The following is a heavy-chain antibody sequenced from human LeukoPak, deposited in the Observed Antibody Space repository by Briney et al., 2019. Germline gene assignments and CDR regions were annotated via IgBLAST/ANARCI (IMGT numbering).Heavy chain of an antibody. D-gene: IGHD2-2*01. J-gene: IGHJ4*02. CDR1: GFTFSSYG. V-gene: IGHV3-30*02. CDR2: IRYDGSNK. CDR3: AREYCSSTSCLLDF. Sequence: GGSLRLSCGASGFTFSSYGMHWVRQAPGKGLEWVAFIRYDGSNKYYADSVKGRFTISRDNSKNTLCLQMNSLTAEDTAVYYCAREYCSSTSCLLDFRGQGTLVTVSS.